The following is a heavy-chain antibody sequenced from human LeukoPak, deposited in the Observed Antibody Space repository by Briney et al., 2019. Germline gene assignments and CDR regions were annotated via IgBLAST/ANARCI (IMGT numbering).Heavy chain of an antibody. J-gene: IGHJ6*02. CDR1: GYTFTSYG. CDR2: LLPLFGTA. CDR3: ARWRIRTGETYYYYYGMDV. D-gene: IGHD3-16*01. Sequence: SEEVFYKASGYTFTSYGIRWVRQAPGQGLEWMGGLLPLFGTANYAQKFQGRVPITADESTSTAYMELSSLRSEDTAVYYCARWRIRTGETYYYYYGMDVWGQGTTDTVSS. V-gene: IGHV1-69*13.